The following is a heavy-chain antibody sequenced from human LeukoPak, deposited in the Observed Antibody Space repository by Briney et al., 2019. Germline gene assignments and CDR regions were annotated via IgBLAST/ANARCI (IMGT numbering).Heavy chain of an antibody. CDR3: SRSAYNYGYVYFDH. D-gene: IGHD5-18*01. V-gene: IGHV1-2*02. J-gene: IGHJ4*02. Sequence: ASVKVSCKASGYTFTGCFIHYVRQAPGQGLEWMGWIDPNSDNIRYSETFKDRVTMTRDTSTNTAYMELSWLRSDDTAVYYCSRSAYNYGYVYFDHWGRGTLVIVSS. CDR1: GYTFTGCF. CDR2: IDPNSDNI.